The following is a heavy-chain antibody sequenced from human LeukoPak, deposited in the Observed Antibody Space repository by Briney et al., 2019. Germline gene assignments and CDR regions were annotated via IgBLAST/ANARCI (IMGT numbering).Heavy chain of an antibody. CDR1: GFTFSSYE. CDR2: ISSSSSYI. V-gene: IGHV3-21*01. J-gene: IGHJ4*02. D-gene: IGHD5-18*01. CDR3: ARGETAMVDY. Sequence: GGSLRLSCAASGFTFSSYEMNWVRQAPGKGLEWVSSISSSSSYIYYADSVKGRFTISRDNAKNSLYLQMNSLRAEDTAVYYCARGETAMVDYWGQGTLVTVSS.